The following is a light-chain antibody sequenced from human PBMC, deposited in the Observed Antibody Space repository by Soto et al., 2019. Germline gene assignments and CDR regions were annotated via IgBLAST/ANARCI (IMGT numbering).Light chain of an antibody. CDR2: GAS. J-gene: IGKJ4*01. CDR3: QQYNNWRSRT. V-gene: IGKV3-15*01. CDR1: QSVSSN. Sequence: EIVMTQSPATLSVSLGERATLSCRASQSVSSNLAWYQQKHGQAPRLLIYGASTRATGIPARFSGSGSGTEFTLTISSLQSEDVEVDYCQQYNNWRSRTFGEGTKVEIK.